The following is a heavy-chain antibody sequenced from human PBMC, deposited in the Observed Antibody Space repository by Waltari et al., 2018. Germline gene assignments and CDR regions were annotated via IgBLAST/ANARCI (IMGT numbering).Heavy chain of an antibody. Sequence: EEQLVESGGGLVQPGGSLRLSCAVSGLNITIHYMRWVRQAPGKELEWVSVIYSGGNTYYADSVKGRFIISRDTSKNTLYLQMNSLRAEDTAIYYCARDHHVLRFSYGLDVWGQGTTVTVSS. CDR3: ARDHHVLRFSYGLDV. J-gene: IGHJ6*02. CDR1: GLNITIHY. CDR2: IYSGGNT. V-gene: IGHV3-66*01. D-gene: IGHD3-3*01.